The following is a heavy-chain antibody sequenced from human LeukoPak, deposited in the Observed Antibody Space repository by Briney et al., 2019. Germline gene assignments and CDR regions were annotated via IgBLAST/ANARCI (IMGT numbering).Heavy chain of an antibody. CDR2: IYHSGST. CDR1: GYSISSGYY. CDR3: ARSSPFGYCSGGSCLTVLFDY. V-gene: IGHV4-38-2*02. D-gene: IGHD2-15*01. Sequence: PSENLSLTCTVSGYSISSGYYWGWIRQPPGKGLEWIGSIYHSGSTYYNPSLKSRVTISVGTSKNQFSLKLSSVTAADTAVYYCARSSPFGYCSGGSCLTVLFDYWGQGTLVTVSS. J-gene: IGHJ4*02.